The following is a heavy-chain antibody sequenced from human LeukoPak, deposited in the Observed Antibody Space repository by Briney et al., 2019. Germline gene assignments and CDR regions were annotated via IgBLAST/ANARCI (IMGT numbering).Heavy chain of an antibody. V-gene: IGHV3-9*01. J-gene: IGHJ4*02. Sequence: GGSLRLSCAASGFTFDDYAMHWVRQAPGKGLEWVSGISWNSGSIGYADSVKGRFTISRDNSKNTLYLQMNSLRAEDTAVYYCAKDLGGDRGALDYWGQGTLVTVSS. D-gene: IGHD1-26*01. CDR2: ISWNSGSI. CDR3: AKDLGGDRGALDY. CDR1: GFTFDDYA.